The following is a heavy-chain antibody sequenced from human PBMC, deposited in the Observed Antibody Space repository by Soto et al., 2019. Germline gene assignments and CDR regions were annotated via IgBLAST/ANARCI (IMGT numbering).Heavy chain of an antibody. CDR1: GYTFTSYA. CDR2: INAGNGNT. J-gene: IGHJ4*02. V-gene: IGHV1-3*01. CDR3: ARRGGRVCSSTSCSYFDY. Sequence: ASVKVSCKASGYTFTSYAMHWVRQAPGQRLEWMGWINAGNGNTKYSQKFQGRVTITRDTSASTAYMELSSLRSEDTAVYYCARRGGRVCSSTSCSYFDYWGQGTLVTVSS. D-gene: IGHD2-2*01.